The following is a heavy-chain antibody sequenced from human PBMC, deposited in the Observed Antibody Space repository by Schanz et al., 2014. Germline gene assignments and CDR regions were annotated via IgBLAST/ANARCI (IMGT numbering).Heavy chain of an antibody. CDR2: INLSGGST. D-gene: IGHD5-12*01. Sequence: VQLEQSGAEVKKPGASVKVSCKASGYTFTSYSMHWVRQAPGQGLEWMGIINLSGGSTNNAQKFQGRLTMTRDTSTSTSYMELTSLRFDDTAVYYCARDFSAYVGNYFDYWGQGTLVTVSS. V-gene: IGHV1-46*01. J-gene: IGHJ4*02. CDR3: ARDFSAYVGNYFDY. CDR1: GYTFTSYS.